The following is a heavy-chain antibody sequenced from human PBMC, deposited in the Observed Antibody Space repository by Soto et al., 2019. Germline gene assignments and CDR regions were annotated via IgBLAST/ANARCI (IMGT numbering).Heavy chain of an antibody. J-gene: IGHJ3*02. Sequence: ASVKVSCKASGYTFAGYYRHWVRQAPGQGLEWMGWINPNSGGTNYAQKFQGWVTMTRDTSISTAYMELSRLRSDDTAVYYCARVMGGISDAFDIWGQGTMVTVSS. CDR3: ARVMGGISDAFDI. V-gene: IGHV1-2*04. CDR1: GYTFAGYY. CDR2: INPNSGGT.